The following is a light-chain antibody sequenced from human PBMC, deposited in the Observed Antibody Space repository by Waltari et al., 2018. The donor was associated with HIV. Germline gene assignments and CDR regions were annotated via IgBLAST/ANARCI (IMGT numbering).Light chain of an antibody. CDR3: CSYAGSHTPWV. CDR1: SSAVGGYNY. V-gene: IGLV2-11*01. J-gene: IGLJ3*02. Sequence: QSALTQPRSVTGSPGQSVTISCTGTSSAVGGYNYVSWYQQHPGKDPKLIIYDFSKRPSGVPDRFSGSKSGNTASLTISGLQAEDEVHYYCCSYAGSHTPWVFGGGTKVTVL. CDR2: DFS.